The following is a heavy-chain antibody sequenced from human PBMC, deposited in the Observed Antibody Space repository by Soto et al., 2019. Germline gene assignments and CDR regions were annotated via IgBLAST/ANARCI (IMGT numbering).Heavy chain of an antibody. Sequence: PGGSLRLSCAASGFTVSSNYVSWVRQTPGKGLEWVSLIYSGGITYYADSVKGRFTISRDNSKNMLYLQMNGLRAEDTAVSYCASGTGSSNSCFYDYGGEGTLVTVST. CDR1: GFTVSSNY. CDR3: ASGTGSSNSCFYDY. CDR2: IYSGGIT. D-gene: IGHD2-2*01. J-gene: IGHJ4*02. V-gene: IGHV3-66*01.